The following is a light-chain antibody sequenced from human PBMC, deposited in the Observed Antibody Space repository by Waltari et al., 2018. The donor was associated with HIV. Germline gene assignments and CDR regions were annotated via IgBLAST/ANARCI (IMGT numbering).Light chain of an antibody. CDR2: SAS. Sequence: VLTQSPGTLSLSPGERATLSCRASQSVSSDYVAWYQQTPGQAPRLLIYSASSRATGIPDRFSGSGSRTDFTLTITRLEPEDFAVYYCQQYGNSPTFGGGTKVEIK. V-gene: IGKV3-20*01. CDR3: QQYGNSPT. CDR1: QSVSSDY. J-gene: IGKJ4*01.